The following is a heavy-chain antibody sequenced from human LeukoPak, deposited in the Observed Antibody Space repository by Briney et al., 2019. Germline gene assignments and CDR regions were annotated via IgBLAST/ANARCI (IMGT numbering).Heavy chain of an antibody. D-gene: IGHD2-15*01. CDR3: ARRMRSCSGGTCYSNFDY. V-gene: IGHV3-48*03. CDR1: GFTFSSYE. J-gene: IGHJ4*02. Sequence: GGSLRLSCAASGFTFSSYEMNWVRQAPGKGLEWVSYISNTGSTTYYADSVRGRFTISRDNAKNSLYLQMNSLRAEDTAVYYCARRMRSCSGGTCYSNFDYWGQGTLVTVSS. CDR2: ISNTGSTT.